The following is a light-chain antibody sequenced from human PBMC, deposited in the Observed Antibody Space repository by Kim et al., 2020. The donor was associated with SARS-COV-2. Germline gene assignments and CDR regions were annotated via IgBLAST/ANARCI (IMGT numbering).Light chain of an antibody. CDR1: QSISSW. CDR3: QQYNSYAWT. V-gene: IGKV1-5*03. J-gene: IGKJ1*01. CDR2: KTS. Sequence: DIQMTQSPSTLSASVGDRVTITCRASQSISSWLAWYQQKPGQAPKLLIYKTSSLESGVPSRFSGSGSGTEFTLTISSLQPDDFAIYYCQQYNSYAWTFGQGTKVDIK.